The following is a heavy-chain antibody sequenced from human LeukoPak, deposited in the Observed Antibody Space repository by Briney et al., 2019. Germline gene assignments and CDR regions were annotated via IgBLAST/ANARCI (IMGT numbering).Heavy chain of an antibody. CDR3: AKSEGYYDSSGYSAFDI. D-gene: IGHD3-22*01. CDR2: ISWNSGSI. J-gene: IGHJ3*02. CDR1: GFTFDDYA. V-gene: IGHV3-9*01. Sequence: LRLSCAASGFTFDDYAMHWVRQAPGKGLEWVSGISWNSGSIGYADSVKGRFTISRDNAKNSLYLQMNSLRAEDTALYYCAKSEGYYDSSGYSAFDIWGQGTMVTVSS.